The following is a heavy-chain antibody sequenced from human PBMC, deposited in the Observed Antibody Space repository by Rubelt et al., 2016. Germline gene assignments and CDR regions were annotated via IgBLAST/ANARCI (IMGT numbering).Heavy chain of an antibody. CDR3: VRISTTAWYGDY. V-gene: IGHV4-34*01. J-gene: IGHJ4*02. D-gene: IGHD2-2*01. CDR2: INHSGGT. Sequence: QVKLQQWGAGLSKPSETLSLTCTVYGGSFSAYYWSWIRQPPGKGPEWIGEINHSGGTNSNPPLKSRVTISVATSNNKLSLKLSSGTAADTAFYYCVRISTTAWYGDYWGQGTLGTVSS. CDR1: GGSFSAYY.